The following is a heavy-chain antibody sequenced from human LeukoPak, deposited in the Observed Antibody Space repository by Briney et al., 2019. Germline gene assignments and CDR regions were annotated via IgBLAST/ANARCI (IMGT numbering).Heavy chain of an antibody. CDR3: ARGVVIAPQTFDY. Sequence: SETLSLTCAVSGGPISSSNWWSWVRQPPGKGLEWIGEIYHSGSTNYNPSLKSRVTISVDTSKNQFSLKLSSVTAAGTAVYYCARGVVIAPQTFDYWGQGTLVTVSS. D-gene: IGHD2-21*01. V-gene: IGHV4-4*02. J-gene: IGHJ4*02. CDR1: GGPISSSNW. CDR2: IYHSGST.